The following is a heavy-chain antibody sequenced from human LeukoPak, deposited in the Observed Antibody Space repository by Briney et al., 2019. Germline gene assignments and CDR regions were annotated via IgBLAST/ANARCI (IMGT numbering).Heavy chain of an antibody. J-gene: IGHJ4*02. CDR2: IRSKAYGGTT. Sequence: PGGSLRLSCTASGFTFGDYAMSWFRQAPGKGLEWVGFIRSKAYGGTTEYAASVKGRFTISRDDSKSIAYLQMNSLKTEDTAVYYCTGSSSWFPRHYWGQGTLVTVSS. CDR3: TGSSSWFPRHY. D-gene: IGHD6-13*01. CDR1: GFTFGDYA. V-gene: IGHV3-49*03.